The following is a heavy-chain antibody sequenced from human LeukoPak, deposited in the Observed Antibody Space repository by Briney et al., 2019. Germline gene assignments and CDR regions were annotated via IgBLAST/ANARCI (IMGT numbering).Heavy chain of an antibody. CDR3: ARLASGGYGPLTPFDY. CDR2: ISYTGNT. Sequence: KTSETLSLTCTVSGGSISSGSYFWGWIRQPPGKGPEWIGTISYTGNTYYNPSLKSRVTISVDTSKNQFSLRLSSVTAADTAVYYSARLASGGYGPLTPFDYWGQGTLVTVSS. CDR1: GGSISSGSYF. J-gene: IGHJ4*02. V-gene: IGHV4-39*01. D-gene: IGHD1-26*01.